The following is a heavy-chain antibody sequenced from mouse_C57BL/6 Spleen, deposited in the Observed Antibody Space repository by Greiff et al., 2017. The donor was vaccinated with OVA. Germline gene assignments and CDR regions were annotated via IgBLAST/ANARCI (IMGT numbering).Heavy chain of an antibody. V-gene: IGHV1-20*01. CDR1: GYSFTGYF. CDR2: INPYNGDT. CDR3: ARGYGSSPLYFDY. Sequence: LMEPGDSVKISCKASGYSFTGYFMNWVMQSHGKSLEWIGRINPYNGDTFYNQKFKGKATLTVDKSSSTAHMELRSLTSEDSAVYYCARGYGSSPLYFDYWGQGTTLTVSS. D-gene: IGHD1-1*01. J-gene: IGHJ2*01.